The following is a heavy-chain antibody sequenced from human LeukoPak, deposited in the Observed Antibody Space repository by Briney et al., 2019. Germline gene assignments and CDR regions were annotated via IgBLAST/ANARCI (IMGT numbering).Heavy chain of an antibody. V-gene: IGHV1-2*06. CDR3: ARDRGYNWNPYYLDD. J-gene: IGHJ4*02. Sequence: GASVKVSCKASGGTFSSYAISWVRQAPGQGLEWMGRINPNSGATNYAQNFQGRVTMTRDTSISTAYMELSTLGSDDTAVYYCARDRGYNWNPYYLDDWGQGTLVTVSS. D-gene: IGHD1-1*01. CDR2: INPNSGAT. CDR1: GGTFSSYA.